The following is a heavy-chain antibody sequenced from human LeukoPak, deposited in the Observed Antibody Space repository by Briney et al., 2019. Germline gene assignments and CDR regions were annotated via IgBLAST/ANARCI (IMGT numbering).Heavy chain of an antibody. D-gene: IGHD6-19*01. CDR2: ISYDGSNK. V-gene: IGHV3-30*18. Sequence: GGSLRLSCAASGFTFSSYGMHWVRQAPGKGLEWVAVISYDGSNKYYADSVKGRFTISRDNSKNTLYLQMTSVRSEDTAVYYCAKDTAVAHLYGMDVWGQGTTVTVSS. J-gene: IGHJ6*02. CDR1: GFTFSSYG. CDR3: AKDTAVAHLYGMDV.